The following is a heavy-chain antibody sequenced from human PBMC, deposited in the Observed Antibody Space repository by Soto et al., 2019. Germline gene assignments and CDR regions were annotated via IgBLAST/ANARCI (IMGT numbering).Heavy chain of an antibody. Sequence: QVQLVQSESEVRKPGASVKVSCQASGYTFTALYMNWVRQVPGQGLEWMGWVNPNTGLTKYAQKFQGRVIMTRDTSINTAYMELSGLTSDDTAVYYCTTLRLDPWGQGTLVTVSS. CDR2: VNPNTGLT. J-gene: IGHJ5*02. CDR3: TTLRLDP. CDR1: GYTFTALY. D-gene: IGHD3-9*01. V-gene: IGHV1-2*02.